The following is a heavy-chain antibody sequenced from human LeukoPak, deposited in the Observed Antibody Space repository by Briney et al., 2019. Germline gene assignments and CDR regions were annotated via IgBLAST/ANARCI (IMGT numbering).Heavy chain of an antibody. D-gene: IGHD5-24*01. Sequence: PGGSLRLSCAASGFTFSDYYMSWVRQAPGKGLEWVSVIYSGGSTYYADSVRGRFTISRDNSKNTLYLQMNSLRTEDTAVYYCAAKRDGYNYYFDYWGQGTLVTVSS. CDR1: GFTFSDYY. CDR2: IYSGGST. V-gene: IGHV3-53*01. CDR3: AAKRDGYNYYFDY. J-gene: IGHJ4*02.